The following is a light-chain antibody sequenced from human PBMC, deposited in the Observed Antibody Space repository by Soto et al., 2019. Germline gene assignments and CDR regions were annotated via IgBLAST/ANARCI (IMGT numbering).Light chain of an antibody. J-gene: IGLJ1*01. CDR2: DTS. CDR1: TGPVTSGHY. Sequence: QAVVTQEPSLTVSPGGTVTLTCDSSTGPVTSGHYPHWFQQKPGQAPRTLFWDTSNRHSWTPARFSGSLLGDKAALTLSDAQPEDEAEYYCLVIYTGVGEVFGTGTKVTVL. CDR3: LVIYTGVGEV. V-gene: IGLV7-46*01.